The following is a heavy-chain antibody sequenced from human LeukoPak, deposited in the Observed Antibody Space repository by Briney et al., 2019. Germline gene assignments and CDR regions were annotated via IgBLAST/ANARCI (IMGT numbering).Heavy chain of an antibody. CDR2: INTNTGNP. CDR1: GYTFTSYA. Sequence: ASVTVSCKASGYTFTSYAMNWVRQAPGQGLEWMGWINTNTGNPTYAQGFTGRFVFSLDTSVSTAYLQISSLKAEDTAVYYCARGFDGSGSYYNAEYFQHWGQGTLVTVSS. CDR3: ARGFDGSGSYYNAEYFQH. D-gene: IGHD3-10*01. V-gene: IGHV7-4-1*02. J-gene: IGHJ1*01.